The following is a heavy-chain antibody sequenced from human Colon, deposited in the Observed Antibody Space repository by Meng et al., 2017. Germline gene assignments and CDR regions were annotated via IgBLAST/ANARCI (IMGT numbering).Heavy chain of an antibody. J-gene: IGHJ4*02. CDR3: ARGVDWAKSGNF. Sequence: QVQLRQWGAGLLKPSETLSLPGAVYGGSFRDYYLTWIRQPPGKGLEWVGEIHPSGSTYYSPSLQSRVTITLDTSKNQFSLTLSSMTAADTAVYYCARGVDWAKSGNFWGQGTLVTVSS. V-gene: IGHV4-34*01. D-gene: IGHD3-9*01. CDR1: GGSFRDYY. CDR2: IHPSGST.